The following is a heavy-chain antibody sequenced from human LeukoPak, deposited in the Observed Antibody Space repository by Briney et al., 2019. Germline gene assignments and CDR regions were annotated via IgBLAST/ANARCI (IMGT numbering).Heavy chain of an antibody. D-gene: IGHD3-22*01. CDR1: GFTFSTYA. CDR3: ARDHYYYDSSGYYYVDY. V-gene: IGHV3-66*01. J-gene: IGHJ4*02. CDR2: IYSGGST. Sequence: GGTLRLSCAASGFTFSTYAMNWVRLAPGKGLEWVSVIYSGGSTYYADSVKGRFTISRDNSKNTLYLQMNSLRAEDTAVYYCARDHYYYDSSGYYYVDYWGQGTLVTVSS.